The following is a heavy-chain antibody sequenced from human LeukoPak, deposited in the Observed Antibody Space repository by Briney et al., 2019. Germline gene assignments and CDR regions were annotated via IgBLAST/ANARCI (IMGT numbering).Heavy chain of an antibody. V-gene: IGHV3-48*01. J-gene: IGHJ6*02. Sequence: PGGPLKPSGAAFGFTFSSYSMTWVRKAPGRGREWVSYISSSSSTIYYADSVKGRFTISRDNAKNSLYLQMNSLRADDTAVYYCARSNYYTVDVWGQGTAVTVSS. CDR3: ARSNYYTVDV. CDR2: ISSSSSTI. CDR1: GFTFSSYS.